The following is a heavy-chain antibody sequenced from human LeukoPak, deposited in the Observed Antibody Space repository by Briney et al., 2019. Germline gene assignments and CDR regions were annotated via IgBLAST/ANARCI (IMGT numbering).Heavy chain of an antibody. J-gene: IGHJ3*02. CDR1: GFTFSSYA. V-gene: IGHV3-23*01. CDR2: ISGSGTST. D-gene: IGHD1-26*01. CDR3: AKDRIVIVGGIGGPAVRWKNAFDI. Sequence: GGSLRLSCAASGFTFSSYAMSWVRQAPGRGLEWVSGISGSGTSTYYADSVKGRFTISRDSSKSTLYPQMNSLRAEDTALYYCAKDRIVIVGGIGGPAVRWKNAFDIWGQGTMVTASS.